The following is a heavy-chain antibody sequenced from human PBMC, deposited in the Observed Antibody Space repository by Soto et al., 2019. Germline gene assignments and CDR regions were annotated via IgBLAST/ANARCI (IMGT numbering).Heavy chain of an antibody. CDR2: IHSTRSP. Sequence: SETLSLTCTVSGDSVSKYYWNWIRQPAGKGLEWIGRIHSTRSPNYNPSLKSRVTMSVDTSKNQFSVQLRSVTPADTAVYYCARDRTVASTGWFDPWGQGTLVTVSS. CDR3: ARDRTVASTGWFDP. J-gene: IGHJ5*02. D-gene: IGHD6-19*01. CDR1: GDSVSKYY. V-gene: IGHV4-4*07.